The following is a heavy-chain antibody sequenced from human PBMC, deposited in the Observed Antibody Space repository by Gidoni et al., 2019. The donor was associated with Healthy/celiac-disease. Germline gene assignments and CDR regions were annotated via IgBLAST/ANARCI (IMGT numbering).Heavy chain of an antibody. CDR3: FPTASSDDYYDSSGYYSGGY. CDR1: GFTFSSSS. V-gene: IGHV3-21*01. J-gene: IGHJ4*02. D-gene: IGHD3-22*01. CDR2: ISSSSSYI. Sequence: EVQLVESGGGLVKPGGSLRLSCAASGFTFSSSSMNWVRQAPGKGLEWVSSISSSSSYIYYADSVKGRFTISRDNAKNSLYLQMNSLRAEDTAVYYCFPTASSDDYYDSSGYYSGGYWGQGTLVTVSS.